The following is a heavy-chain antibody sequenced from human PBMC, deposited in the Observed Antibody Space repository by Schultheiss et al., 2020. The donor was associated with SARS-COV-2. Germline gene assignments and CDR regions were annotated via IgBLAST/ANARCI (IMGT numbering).Heavy chain of an antibody. CDR1: GFTFGDYA. D-gene: IGHD6-13*01. CDR2: IRSKPYGATT. Sequence: GGSLRLSCTGSGFTFGDYAMSWFRQAPGKGLEWVAFIRSKPYGATTEYAASVKGRFVISRDDSKSSAYLQMNSLQTKDTALYYCTRWIYASSWSDFWGQGTLVTVSS. J-gene: IGHJ4*02. V-gene: IGHV3-49*03. CDR3: TRWIYASSWSDF.